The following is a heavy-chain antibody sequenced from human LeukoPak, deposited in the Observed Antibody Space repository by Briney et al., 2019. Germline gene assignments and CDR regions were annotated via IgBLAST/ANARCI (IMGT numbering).Heavy chain of an antibody. CDR3: ATGPSLYYYDSSGYPSFDY. V-gene: IGHV1-24*01. D-gene: IGHD3-22*01. Sequence: ASVKVSCKVSGYTLTELSMHWVRQAPGKGLEWMGGFDPEDGETIYAQKFQGRVTMTEDTSTDTAYMELSSLRSEDTAVYYCATGPSLYYYDSSGYPSFDYWGQGTLVTVSS. CDR1: GYTLTELS. J-gene: IGHJ4*02. CDR2: FDPEDGET.